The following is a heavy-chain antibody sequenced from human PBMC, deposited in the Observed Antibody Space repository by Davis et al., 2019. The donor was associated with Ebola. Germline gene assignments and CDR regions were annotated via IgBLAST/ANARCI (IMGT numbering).Heavy chain of an antibody. CDR1: GFTFSGYA. V-gene: IGHV3-48*02. D-gene: IGHD6-19*01. Sequence: PGGSLRLSCAASGFTFSGYAMNWFRQAPGKGLEWVSFISSSGTTIYSSDSVEGRFTISRDNAKNSLYLQMNSLRDEDTAVYYCAAYSIDWYPLGPWGPGTLVTVSS. CDR3: AAYSIDWYPLGP. J-gene: IGHJ5*02. CDR2: ISSSGTTI.